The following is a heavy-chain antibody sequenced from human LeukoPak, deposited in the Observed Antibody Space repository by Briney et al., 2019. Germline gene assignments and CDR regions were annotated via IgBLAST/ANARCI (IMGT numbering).Heavy chain of an antibody. J-gene: IGHJ3*02. CDR3: AREYDSSGYYPSDAFDI. V-gene: IGHV4-59*12. CDR1: GGSISSYY. Sequence: SETLSLTCTVSGGSISSYYWNWIRQPPGKGLEWIGYIYYTGSTNYNPSLKSRVTISLDTSKNQFSLKLSSVTAADTAVYYSAREYDSSGYYPSDAFDIWGQGTMVTVSS. CDR2: IYYTGST. D-gene: IGHD3-22*01.